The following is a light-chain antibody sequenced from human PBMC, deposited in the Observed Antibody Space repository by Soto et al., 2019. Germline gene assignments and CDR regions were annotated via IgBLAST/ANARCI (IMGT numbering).Light chain of an antibody. Sequence: EIVLTQSPGTLSLSPGERATISCRASQSVSSSYLAWYQQKPGQAPRLLIYGASSRATGIPDRFSGSGSGTDFTLTISRLEPEDFAVYYCQQYGSSPEYTFGQGTTLEIK. J-gene: IGKJ2*01. CDR1: QSVSSSY. CDR3: QQYGSSPEYT. V-gene: IGKV3-20*01. CDR2: GAS.